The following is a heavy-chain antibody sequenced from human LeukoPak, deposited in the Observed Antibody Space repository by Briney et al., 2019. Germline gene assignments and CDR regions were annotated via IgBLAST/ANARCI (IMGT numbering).Heavy chain of an antibody. Sequence: PGGSLRLSCAASGFTFSSYGMHWVRQAPGKGLEWVAVIWYDGSNKYYADSVKGRFTISRDNSKNTLYLQMNSLRAEDTAVYYCARDSLRNELDYWGQGTLVTVSS. J-gene: IGHJ4*02. D-gene: IGHD1-1*01. CDR3: ARDSLRNELDY. V-gene: IGHV3-33*01. CDR2: IWYDGSNK. CDR1: GFTFSSYG.